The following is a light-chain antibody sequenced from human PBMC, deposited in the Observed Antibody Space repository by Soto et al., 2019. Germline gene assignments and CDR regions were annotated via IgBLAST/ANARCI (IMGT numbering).Light chain of an antibody. V-gene: IGKV3-20*01. CDR1: QSVSSSY. J-gene: IGKJ1*01. CDR3: QQYNNSPWT. CDR2: VAS. Sequence: EIVLTQSPGTLSLSPGERATLSCRASQSVSSSYLAWYQQKPGQAPRLLMYVASNRASGIPDRFSGSGSGTDFTLTISRLEPEDFAVYYCQQYNNSPWTFGQGTKVEIK.